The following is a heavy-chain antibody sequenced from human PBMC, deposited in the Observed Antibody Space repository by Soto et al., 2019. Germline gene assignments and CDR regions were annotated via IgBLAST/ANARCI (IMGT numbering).Heavy chain of an antibody. Sequence: SETLSLTCAVYGGSFSGYYWSWIRQPPGKGLEWIGEINHSGSTNYNPSLKSRVTISVDTSKSQFSLKLSSVTAADTAVYYCASHPAAMEVYYGMDVWGQGTTVTVSS. D-gene: IGHD2-2*01. CDR2: INHSGST. V-gene: IGHV4-34*01. J-gene: IGHJ6*02. CDR1: GGSFSGYY. CDR3: ASHPAAMEVYYGMDV.